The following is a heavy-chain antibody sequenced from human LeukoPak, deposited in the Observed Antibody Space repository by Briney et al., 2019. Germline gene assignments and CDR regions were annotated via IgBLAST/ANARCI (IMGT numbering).Heavy chain of an antibody. CDR2: INWNGIIK. V-gene: IGHV3-20*04. Sequence: SGGSLRLSCAVSGFTFEDYGMSWVRQGPGKGLEWVAGINWNGIIKRYGDSVRGRFTISRDKATNSLYLQMNSLRAEDTALYYCARGSRDGYNFDYWGQGTLVTVSS. D-gene: IGHD5-24*01. CDR1: GFTFEDYG. J-gene: IGHJ4*02. CDR3: ARGSRDGYNFDY.